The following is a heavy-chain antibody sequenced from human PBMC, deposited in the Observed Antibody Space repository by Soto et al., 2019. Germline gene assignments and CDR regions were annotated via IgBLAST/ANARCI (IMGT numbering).Heavy chain of an antibody. CDR3: ARIAAAGSDLDAFDI. Sequence: QVQLVQSGAEVKKPGSSVKVSCKASGGTFSSYTISWVRQAPGQGLEWMGRIIPILGIANYAQKFQGRVTITADKSTSTAYMDLSSLRSEDTAVYYCARIAAAGSDLDAFDIWGQGTMVTVSS. D-gene: IGHD6-13*01. V-gene: IGHV1-69*02. J-gene: IGHJ3*02. CDR2: IIPILGIA. CDR1: GGTFSSYT.